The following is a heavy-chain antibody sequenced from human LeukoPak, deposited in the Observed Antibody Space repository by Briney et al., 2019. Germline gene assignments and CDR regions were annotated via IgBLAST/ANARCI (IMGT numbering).Heavy chain of an antibody. D-gene: IGHD5-18*01. J-gene: IGHJ4*02. V-gene: IGHV3-30*02. CDR1: GFTFSSYG. CDR2: IRYDGSNK. Sequence: GGSLRLSCAASGFTFSSYGMHWVRQAPGKGLEWVAFIRYDGSNKYYADSVKGRFTISRDNSKNTLYLQMNSLRAEDTAVYYCEKDLQGYSYGPPFRYWGQGTLVTVSS. CDR3: EKDLQGYSYGPPFRY.